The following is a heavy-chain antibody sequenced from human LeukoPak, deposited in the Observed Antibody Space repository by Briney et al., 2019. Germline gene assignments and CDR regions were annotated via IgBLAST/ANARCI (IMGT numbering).Heavy chain of an antibody. V-gene: IGHV4-34*01. CDR2: IYYSGST. Sequence: PSETLSLTCAVYGGSFSGYYWNWIRQPPGKGLEWIGSIYYSGSTYYNPSLKSRVTISVDTSKNQFSLKLSSVTAADTAVYYCARLSPFSDYWGQGTLVTVSS. CDR3: ARLSPFSDY. CDR1: GGSFSGYY. J-gene: IGHJ4*02. D-gene: IGHD2/OR15-2a*01.